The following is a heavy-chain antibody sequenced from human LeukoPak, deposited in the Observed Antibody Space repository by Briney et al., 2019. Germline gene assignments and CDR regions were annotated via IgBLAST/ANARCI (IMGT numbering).Heavy chain of an antibody. J-gene: IGHJ4*02. V-gene: IGHV3-7*03. Sequence: PGGSLRLSCAASGFSFSLFWMTWVRQAPGKGLECVANINEDGSEIYYVDSVKGRFTISRDNAKNSLYLQMNSLRAEDTAVYYCARPIGDYEYYFDYWGQGTLVTVSS. D-gene: IGHD4-17*01. CDR1: GFSFSLFW. CDR2: INEDGSEI. CDR3: ARPIGDYEYYFDY.